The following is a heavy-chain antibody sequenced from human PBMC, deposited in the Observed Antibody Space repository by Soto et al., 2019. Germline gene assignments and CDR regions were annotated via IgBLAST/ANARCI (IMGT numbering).Heavy chain of an antibody. Sequence: PSETLSLTCAVYGGSFSGYYWSWIRQPPGKGLEWIGEINHSGSTNYNPSLKSRVTISVDTSKNQFSLKLSSVTAADTAVYYCARGSIVVVPAASPYNWFDPWGQGTLVT. CDR2: INHSGST. J-gene: IGHJ5*02. D-gene: IGHD2-2*01. CDR3: ARGSIVVVPAASPYNWFDP. V-gene: IGHV4-34*01. CDR1: GGSFSGYY.